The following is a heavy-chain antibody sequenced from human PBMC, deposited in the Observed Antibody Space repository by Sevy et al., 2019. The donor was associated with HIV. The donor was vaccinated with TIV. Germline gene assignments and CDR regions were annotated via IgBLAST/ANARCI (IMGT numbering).Heavy chain of an antibody. V-gene: IGHV1-24*01. CDR2: FDPEDGET. CDR1: GYTLTELS. D-gene: IGHD1-7*01. Sequence: ASVKVSCKVSGYTLTELSMHWVRQAPGKGLEWMGGFDPEDGETIYAQKFQGRVTMTGDTSTDTAYMELSSLRSEDTAVYYCATVSKRELGAFDIWGQGTMVTVSS. J-gene: IGHJ3*02. CDR3: ATVSKRELGAFDI.